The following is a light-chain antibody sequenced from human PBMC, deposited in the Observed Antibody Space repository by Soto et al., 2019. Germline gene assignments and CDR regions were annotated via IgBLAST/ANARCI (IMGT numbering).Light chain of an antibody. V-gene: IGLV2-14*01. CDR3: SSYTSINTLV. CDR2: DVS. CDR1: SSDVGGYNY. Sequence: QSALTQPASVSGSPGQWITISCTGTSSDVGGYNYVSWYLQYPGKAPKLMIYDVSDRPSGVSTRFSGSKSGNTASLTISGLQAEDEADYYCSSYTSINTLVFGGGTKVTVL. J-gene: IGLJ2*01.